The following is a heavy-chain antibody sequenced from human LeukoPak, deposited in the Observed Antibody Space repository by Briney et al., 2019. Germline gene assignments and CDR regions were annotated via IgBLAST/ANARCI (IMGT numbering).Heavy chain of an antibody. CDR2: INHSGST. CDR1: GGSFSGYY. Sequence: PSETLSLTCAVYGGSFSGYYWSWIRQPPGKGLEWIGEINHSGSTNYNASLKSRVTISVDTSKNQFSLKLSSVTAADTAVYYCAREEDCSGGICYLGNAFEIWGQGTMVTVSS. V-gene: IGHV4-34*01. D-gene: IGHD2-15*01. CDR3: AREEDCSGGICYLGNAFEI. J-gene: IGHJ3*02.